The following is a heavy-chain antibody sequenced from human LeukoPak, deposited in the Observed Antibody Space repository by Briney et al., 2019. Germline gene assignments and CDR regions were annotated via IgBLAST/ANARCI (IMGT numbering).Heavy chain of an antibody. V-gene: IGHV3-23*01. Sequence: GGSLRLSCAASGFTFSSYGMSWVRQAPGKGLEWVSAISGSGGSTYYADSVKGRFTISRDNSKNTLYLQMNSLRAEDTAVYYCARVGWAAAGSFDYWGQGTLVTVSS. CDR3: ARVGWAAAGSFDY. CDR1: GFTFSSYG. D-gene: IGHD6-13*01. CDR2: ISGSGGST. J-gene: IGHJ4*02.